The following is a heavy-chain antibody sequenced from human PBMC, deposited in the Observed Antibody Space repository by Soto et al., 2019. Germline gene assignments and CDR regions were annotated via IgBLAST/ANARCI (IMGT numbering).Heavy chain of an antibody. CDR2: ISYDGSNK. V-gene: IGHV3-30*18. J-gene: IGHJ4*02. D-gene: IGHD3-3*01. Sequence: GGSLRLSCAASGFTFSSYGMHWVRQAPGKGLEWVAVISYDGSNKYYADSVKGRFTISRDNSKNTLYLQMNSLRAEDTAVYYCAKDGGIGSPYFDYWGQGTLVTVSS. CDR3: AKDGGIGSPYFDY. CDR1: GFTFSSYG.